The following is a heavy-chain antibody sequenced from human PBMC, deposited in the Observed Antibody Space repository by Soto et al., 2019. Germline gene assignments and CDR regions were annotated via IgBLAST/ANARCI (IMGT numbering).Heavy chain of an antibody. CDR3: ARYAGGSGWF. J-gene: IGHJ4*02. D-gene: IGHD6-19*01. Sequence: LSLTCTFSCDPVNSGYYCWIWIRQPPGKGLEWIAYVCYSGSTTKYNPSLKSRVTISRDTSKKEFSLKVTSVTAADTAVYYCARYAGGSGWFGGQGTMVTVSS. CDR1: CDPVNSGYYC. CDR2: VCYSGST. V-gene: IGHV4-61*01.